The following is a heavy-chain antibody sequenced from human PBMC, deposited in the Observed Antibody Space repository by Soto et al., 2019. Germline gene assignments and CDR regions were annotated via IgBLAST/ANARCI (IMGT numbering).Heavy chain of an antibody. CDR2: ISAYNGNT. J-gene: IGHJ4*02. CDR1: GYTFSSYA. Sequence: VKLVQSGAEVKKPGASVKVSCKASGYTFSSYAFSWVRQAPGQGLEWMGWISAYNGNTNNAKKFQGRVTMTTDTSTSTAYMELRSLRSDDTAVYYCARDVTPPDYWGQGTLVTVSS. CDR3: ARDVTPPDY. V-gene: IGHV1-18*01.